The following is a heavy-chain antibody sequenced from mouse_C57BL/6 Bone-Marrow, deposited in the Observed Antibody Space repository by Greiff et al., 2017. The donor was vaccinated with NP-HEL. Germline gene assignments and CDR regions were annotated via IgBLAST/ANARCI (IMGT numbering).Heavy chain of an antibody. D-gene: IGHD4-1*01. CDR1: GYTFTSYW. CDR3: ARELGWFAY. V-gene: IGHV1-69*01. J-gene: IGHJ3*01. CDR2: IDPSDSYT. Sequence: QVQLQQPGAELVMPGASVKLSCKASGYTFTSYWMHWVKQRPGQGLEWIGEIDPSDSYTNYNQKFKGKSTLTVDKSSSTAYMQLSSLTSEDSAVYYRARELGWFAYWGQGTLVTVSA.